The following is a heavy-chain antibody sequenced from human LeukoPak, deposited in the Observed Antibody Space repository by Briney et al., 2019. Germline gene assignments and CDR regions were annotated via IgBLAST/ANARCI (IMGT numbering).Heavy chain of an antibody. J-gene: IGHJ4*02. CDR2: IKQDGSEK. D-gene: IGHD3-9*01. V-gene: IGHV3-7*01. Sequence: GGSLRLSCAASGFTFSSYWMSWVRQAPGKGLEWVANIKQDGSEKYYVDSVKGRFTISRDNAKNSLYPQMNSLRAEDTAVYYCAREGGEYVRYFDTVDYWGQGTLVTVSS. CDR1: GFTFSSYW. CDR3: AREGGEYVRYFDTVDY.